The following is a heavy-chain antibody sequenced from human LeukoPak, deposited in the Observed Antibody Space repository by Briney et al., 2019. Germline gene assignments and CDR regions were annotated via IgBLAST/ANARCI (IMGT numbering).Heavy chain of an antibody. CDR2: INPNSGGT. CDR3: ARDLAAAGTNWFDP. V-gene: IGHV1-2*02. CDR1: GYTFTGYY. Sequence: ATVKVSCKASGYTFTGYYMHWVRQAPGQGLEWMGWINPNSGGTNYAQKFQGRVTMTRDTSISTAYMELSRLRSDDTAVYYCARDLAAAGTNWFDPWGQGTLVTVSS. J-gene: IGHJ5*02. D-gene: IGHD6-13*01.